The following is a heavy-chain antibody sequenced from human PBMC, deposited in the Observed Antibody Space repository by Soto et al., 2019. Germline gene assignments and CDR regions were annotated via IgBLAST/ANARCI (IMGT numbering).Heavy chain of an antibody. J-gene: IGHJ3*02. CDR1: GFAFSSYA. CDR3: AKDFEYSYGYDAFDI. CDR2: ISGSGVST. V-gene: IGHV3-23*01. D-gene: IGHD5-18*01. Sequence: PGGSLRLSCTSSGFAFSSYAMSLVRQAPGKGLEWVSAISGSGVSTYYADSVKGRFTISRDNSKNTLYLQMNSLRAEDTAVYYCAKDFEYSYGYDAFDIWGQGTMVTVSS.